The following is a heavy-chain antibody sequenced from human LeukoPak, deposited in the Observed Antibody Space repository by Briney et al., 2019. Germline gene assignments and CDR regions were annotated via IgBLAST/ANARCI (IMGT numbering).Heavy chain of an antibody. D-gene: IGHD4-17*01. CDR3: AKRYGDYGGALDY. Sequence: GGSLRLSCAASGFTFSSYGMSWVRQAPGKGLEWVPTISGSGGNTYYADSVKGRFTISRDNSKNTLYLQMNSLRAEDTAVYYCAKRYGDYGGALDYWGQGTLVTVSS. V-gene: IGHV3-23*01. J-gene: IGHJ4*02. CDR1: GFTFSSYG. CDR2: ISGSGGNT.